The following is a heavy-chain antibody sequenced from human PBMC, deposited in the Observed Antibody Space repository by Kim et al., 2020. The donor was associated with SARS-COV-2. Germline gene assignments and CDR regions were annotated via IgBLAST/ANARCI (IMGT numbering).Heavy chain of an antibody. D-gene: IGHD3-9*01. CDR2: ISGSGGST. J-gene: IGHJ6*02. V-gene: IGHV3-23*01. CDR3: ALSRSQKYYDILTGYENGMDV. CDR1: GFTFSSYA. Sequence: GGSLRLSCAASGFTFSSYAMSWVRQAPGKGLEWVSAISGSGGSTYYADSVKGRFTISRDNSKNTLYLQMNSLRAEDTAVYYCALSRSQKYYDILTGYENGMDVWGQGTTVTVSS.